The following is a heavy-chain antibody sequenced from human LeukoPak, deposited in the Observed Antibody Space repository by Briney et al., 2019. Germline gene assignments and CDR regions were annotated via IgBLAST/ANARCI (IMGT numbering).Heavy chain of an antibody. Sequence: GGSLRLSCAASGFTFSSYWMHWVRQAPGKGLVWVSRINGDGSSTSYADSVKGRFTISRDNAKNTLYLQMNSLRAEDTAVYYCASPRYSYGVPTDYWGEGTLVTVSS. CDR3: ASPRYSYGVPTDY. V-gene: IGHV3-74*01. D-gene: IGHD5-24*01. CDR1: GFTFSSYW. CDR2: INGDGSST. J-gene: IGHJ4*02.